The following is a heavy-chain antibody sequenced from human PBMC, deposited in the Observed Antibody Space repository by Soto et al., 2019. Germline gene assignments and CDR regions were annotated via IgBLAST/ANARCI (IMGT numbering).Heavy chain of an antibody. D-gene: IGHD4-17*01. Sequence: EVQLVETGGGLIQPGGSLRLSCAASGFTVSSNYMSWVRQAQGKGLEWVSVIHRGGSTYYVDSVKGRFTISRDNSKNTVDLQMNSLRAEDTAVYYCARGPLYGADLDYWGQGTLVSVSS. V-gene: IGHV3-53*02. CDR3: ARGPLYGADLDY. J-gene: IGHJ4*02. CDR2: IHRGGST. CDR1: GFTVSSNY.